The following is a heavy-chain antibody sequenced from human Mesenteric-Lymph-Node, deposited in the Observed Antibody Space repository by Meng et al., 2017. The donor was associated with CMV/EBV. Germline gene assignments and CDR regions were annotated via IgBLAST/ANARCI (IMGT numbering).Heavy chain of an antibody. V-gene: IGHV4-59*01. CDR3: AKFSATGAYYYGMDV. Sequence: SETLSLTCTVSGASITNYYWTWIRQPPGKGLEWIGCIYYSGSSNYNPSLESRITISVDTSKNQFSLRLYSVTAADTAVYYCAKFSATGAYYYGMDVWSPGTTVTVSS. J-gene: IGHJ6*02. D-gene: IGHD1-1*01. CDR1: GASITNYY. CDR2: IYYSGSS.